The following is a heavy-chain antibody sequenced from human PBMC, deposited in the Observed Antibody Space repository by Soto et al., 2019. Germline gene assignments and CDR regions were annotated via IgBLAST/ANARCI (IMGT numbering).Heavy chain of an antibody. V-gene: IGHV1-18*01. CDR1: GYTFPSYG. Sequence: ASVKVSCKASGYTFPSYGISWVRQAPGQGLEWMGWISPYNAKTDYAQNFQGRVSITTDTSTSTVYLELRSLTSDDTALYYCARDDGGSFAPPFDFWGQGTLVTVSS. J-gene: IGHJ4*02. D-gene: IGHD1-26*01. CDR2: ISPYNAKT. CDR3: ARDDGGSFAPPFDF.